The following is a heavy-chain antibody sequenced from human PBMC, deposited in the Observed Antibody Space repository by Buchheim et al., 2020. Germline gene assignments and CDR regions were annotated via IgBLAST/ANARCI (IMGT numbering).Heavy chain of an antibody. D-gene: IGHD3-10*01. CDR1: GYTFTSYY. J-gene: IGHJ6*02. CDR3: ARDGITMVRGVINYYYGMDV. CDR2: INPSGGST. Sequence: QVQLVQSGAEVKKPGASVKVSCKASGYTFTSYYMHWVRQAPGQGLEWMGIINPSGGSTSYAQKFQGRVTMTRDTSTSTVYMELSSLRSEDTAVYYCARDGITMVRGVINYYYGMDVWGQGTT. V-gene: IGHV1-46*01.